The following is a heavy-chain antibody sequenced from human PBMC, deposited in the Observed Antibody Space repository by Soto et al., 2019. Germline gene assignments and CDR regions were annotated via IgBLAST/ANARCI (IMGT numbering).Heavy chain of an antibody. V-gene: IGHV1-2*02. CDR2: INPNSGGT. CDR1: GYTFTGYY. Sequence: HVQLVQSGAEVKKPGASVKVSCKASGYTFTGYYMHWVRQAPGQGLEWMGWINPNSGGTNYAQKFQVRVTMTRDTSISTAYMELSRLRSDDTAVYYCARDHSSGWLSWFDPWGQGTLVTVSS. D-gene: IGHD6-19*01. J-gene: IGHJ5*02. CDR3: ARDHSSGWLSWFDP.